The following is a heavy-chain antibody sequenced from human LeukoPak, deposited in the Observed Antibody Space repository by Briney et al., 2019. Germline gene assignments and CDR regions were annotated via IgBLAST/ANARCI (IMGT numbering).Heavy chain of an antibody. D-gene: IGHD3-22*01. V-gene: IGHV3-30*02. CDR2: IRYDGSNK. CDR3: AKVLYYYDSSGYLYYFDY. Sequence: GSLRLSCAASGFTFSNFGMHWVRQAPGKGLEWVAFIRYDGSNKYYADSVKGRFTISRDNSKNTLYLQMNSLRAEDTAVYYCAKVLYYYDSSGYLYYFDYWGQGTLVTVSS. CDR1: GFTFSNFG. J-gene: IGHJ4*02.